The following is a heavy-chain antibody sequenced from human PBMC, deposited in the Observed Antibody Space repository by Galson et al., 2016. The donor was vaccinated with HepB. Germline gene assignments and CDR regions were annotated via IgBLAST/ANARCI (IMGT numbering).Heavy chain of an antibody. CDR3: ARLMAIGAFDY. V-gene: IGHV4-39*01. CDR2: IFYTGTT. J-gene: IGHJ4*02. Sequence: SETLSLTCTVSGGSISTNNHYWVWVRQPPGKGLEWVGTIFYTGTTYYSPPLKRRVNVSVDTSRNQFSLKLTSVTAADTAVYFCARLMAIGAFDYWGQGILVTVSS. CDR1: GGSISTNNHY. D-gene: IGHD5-24*01.